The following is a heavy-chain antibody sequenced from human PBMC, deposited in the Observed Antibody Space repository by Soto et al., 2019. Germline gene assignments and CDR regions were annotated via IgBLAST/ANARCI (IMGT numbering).Heavy chain of an antibody. D-gene: IGHD3-22*01. Sequence: GGSLRLSCAASGFTFSSYAMHWVRQAPGKGLEWVALISYDGSDKDYADSVKGRFTISRDNSRNTLFLQMNSLRAEDTAVYYCARDYYKYYDSSGYYRSPAYWGQGTQVTVS. CDR2: ISYDGSDK. CDR1: GFTFSSYA. J-gene: IGHJ4*02. CDR3: ARDYYKYYDSSGYYRSPAY. V-gene: IGHV3-30-3*01.